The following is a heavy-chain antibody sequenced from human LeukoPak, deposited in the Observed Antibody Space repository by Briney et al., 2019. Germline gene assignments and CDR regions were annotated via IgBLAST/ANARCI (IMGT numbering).Heavy chain of an antibody. CDR3: ARDLGSSSNFDY. V-gene: IGHV1-69*04. D-gene: IGHD6-13*01. Sequence: SVKVSCKASGGTFSSYGMSWVRLAPGQGLEWMGRIIPILGIANYAQKFQGRVTITADKSTSTAYMELSSLRSEDAAVYYCARDLGSSSNFDYWGQGTLVTVSS. CDR2: IIPILGIA. J-gene: IGHJ4*02. CDR1: GGTFSSYG.